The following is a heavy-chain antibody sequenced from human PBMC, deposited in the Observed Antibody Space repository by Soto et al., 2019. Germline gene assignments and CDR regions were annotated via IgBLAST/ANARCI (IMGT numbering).Heavy chain of an antibody. D-gene: IGHD3-22*01. CDR3: ARGPAMIVVVSAVGYFDY. CDR1: GGSISSYY. Sequence: PSETLSLTCTVSGGSISSYYWSWIRQPPGKGLEWIGYIYYSGSTNYNPSLKSRVTISVDTSKNQFSLKLSSVTAADTAVYYCARGPAMIVVVSAVGYFDYWGQGTLVTSPQ. CDR2: IYYSGST. V-gene: IGHV4-59*01. J-gene: IGHJ4*02.